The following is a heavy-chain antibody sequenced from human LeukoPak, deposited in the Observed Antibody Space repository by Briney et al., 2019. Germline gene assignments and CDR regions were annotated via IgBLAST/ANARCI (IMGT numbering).Heavy chain of an antibody. CDR3: ARDPFRRITMVRDAFDI. Sequence: GGSLRLSCAASGCTFSSYSLNWVRQAPGKGLEWVSYISSSSSTLYYADSVKGRFTISRDNAKNSLYLQMNSLRAEDTAVYYCARDPFRRITMVRDAFDIWGQGTMVTVSS. V-gene: IGHV3-48*01. CDR1: GCTFSSYS. CDR2: ISSSSSTL. J-gene: IGHJ3*02. D-gene: IGHD3-10*01.